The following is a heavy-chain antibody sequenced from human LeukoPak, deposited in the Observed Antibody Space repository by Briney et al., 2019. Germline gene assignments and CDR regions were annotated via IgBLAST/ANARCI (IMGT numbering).Heavy chain of an antibody. D-gene: IGHD5-24*01. V-gene: IGHV3-48*03. Sequence: PWGSLRLSCAASGFTFSSYEMNWVRQAPGKGLEWVSYISSSGSTIYYADSVKGRFTISRDNAKNSLYLQMNSLRAEDTAVYYCARSTPVDGSADYWGQGTLVTVSS. CDR2: ISSSGSTI. J-gene: IGHJ4*02. CDR1: GFTFSSYE. CDR3: ARSTPVDGSADY.